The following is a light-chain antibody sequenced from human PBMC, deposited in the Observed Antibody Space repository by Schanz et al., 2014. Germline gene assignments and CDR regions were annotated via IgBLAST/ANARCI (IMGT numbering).Light chain of an antibody. V-gene: IGLV2-14*02. Sequence: QSALTQPASVSGSPGQSITISCTGTSSDVGSYNLVSWYQQHPGKAPKLMIYEGSKRPSGVSNRFSGSKSGNTASLTISGLQAEDEADYYCSSYTGSTSFWVFGGGTKLTVL. CDR3: SSYTGSTSFWV. CDR2: EGS. J-gene: IGLJ3*02. CDR1: SSDVGSYNL.